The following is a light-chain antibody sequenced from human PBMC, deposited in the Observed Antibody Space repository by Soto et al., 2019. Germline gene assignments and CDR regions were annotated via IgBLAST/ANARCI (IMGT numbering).Light chain of an antibody. J-gene: IGKJ4*01. CDR3: QQYHNWPPLT. Sequence: ETLMTQSPATLSASPGERVTLSCRASQNINFNLAWYQQKPGQAPRVLIYGASSRASGIPDRFSGSGSGTDFTLIISRLEHDDFAFYYCQQYHNWPPLTFGGGTKVDIK. CDR2: GAS. V-gene: IGKV3D-15*01. CDR1: QNINFN.